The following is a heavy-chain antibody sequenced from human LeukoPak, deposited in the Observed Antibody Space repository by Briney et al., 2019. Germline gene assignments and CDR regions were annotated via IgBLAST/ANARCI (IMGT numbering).Heavy chain of an antibody. V-gene: IGHV4-34*01. J-gene: IGHJ4*02. Sequence: SETLSLTCAVYGGSFSGYYWSWIRQPPGKGLEWIGEINHSGSTNCNPSLKSRVTISVDTSKNQFSLKLSSVTAADTAVYYCARGDYVWGSYRYLYFDYWGQGTLVTVSS. CDR2: INHSGST. D-gene: IGHD3-16*02. CDR1: GGSFSGYY. CDR3: ARGDYVWGSYRYLYFDY.